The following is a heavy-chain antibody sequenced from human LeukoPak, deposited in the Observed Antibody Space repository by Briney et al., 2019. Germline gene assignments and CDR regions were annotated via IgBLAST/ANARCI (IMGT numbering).Heavy chain of an antibody. J-gene: IGHJ4*02. Sequence: GGSLRLSCVASGFTISSYDMHWVRQPTGRGLEWVSAIGTSGNTYYPGSVKGRFTISRESAKNSLYLQMNSLRAGDTAVYYCVREARGPGWYCLDYWGQGTLVTVSS. CDR1: GFTISSYD. CDR3: VREARGPGWYCLDY. V-gene: IGHV3-13*04. CDR2: IGTSGNT. D-gene: IGHD6-19*01.